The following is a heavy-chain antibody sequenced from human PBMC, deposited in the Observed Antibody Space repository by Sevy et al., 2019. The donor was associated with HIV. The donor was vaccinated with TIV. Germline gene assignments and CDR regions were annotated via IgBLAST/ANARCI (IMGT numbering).Heavy chain of an antibody. CDR3: ATRYYDFWSGYYTGNWFDP. Sequence: ASVKVSCKVSGYTLTELSMHWVRQAPGKGLEWMGGFDPEDGETIYAQKFQGRVTMTEDTSTDTAYMELSSLRSEDTAVYYCATRYYDFWSGYYTGNWFDPWGHGTLVTVSS. V-gene: IGHV1-24*01. J-gene: IGHJ5*02. CDR1: GYTLTELS. CDR2: FDPEDGET. D-gene: IGHD3-3*01.